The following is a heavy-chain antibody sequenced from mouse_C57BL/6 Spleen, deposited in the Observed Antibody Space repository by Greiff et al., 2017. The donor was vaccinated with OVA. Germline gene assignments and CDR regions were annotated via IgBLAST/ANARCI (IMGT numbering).Heavy chain of an antibody. D-gene: IGHD1-1*01. CDR2: IHPNSGST. CDR1: GYTFTSYW. V-gene: IGHV1-64*01. J-gene: IGHJ2*01. CDR3: ARGDYYGSSYPPY. Sequence: QVQLQQPGAELVKPGASVKLSCKASGYTFTSYWMHWVKQRPGQGLEWIGMIHPNSGSTKYNEKLKSKATLTVDKSSRQDYMQLSSLTSEDSAAYYCARGDYYGSSYPPYWGQGTTLTVSS.